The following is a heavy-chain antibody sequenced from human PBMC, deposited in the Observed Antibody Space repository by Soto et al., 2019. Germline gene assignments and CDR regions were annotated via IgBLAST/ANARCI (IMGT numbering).Heavy chain of an antibody. CDR3: ARDPNLGYCTNGVCYTVSVPDP. V-gene: IGHV3-30*03. CDR2: ISYDGNNN. CDR1: GFSFSSYG. J-gene: IGHJ5*02. D-gene: IGHD2-8*01. Sequence: GGSLRLSCAASGFSFSSYGMHWVRQAPGKGLEWVAVISYDGNNNYYADSVKGRFTISRDNSKNTLHLQMNSLRAEDTAVYYCARDPNLGYCTNGVCYTVSVPDPWGQGTLVTVSS.